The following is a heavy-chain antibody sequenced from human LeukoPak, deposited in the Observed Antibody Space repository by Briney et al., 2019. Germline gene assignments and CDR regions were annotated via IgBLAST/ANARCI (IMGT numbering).Heavy chain of an antibody. V-gene: IGHV3-73*01. CDR3: TRHSDKYCSGAGCFQYNFYGLDV. J-gene: IGHJ6*02. D-gene: IGHD2-15*01. CDR1: GFTFSGSA. Sequence: GGSLRLSCAASGFTFSGSAMHWVRQAHGKGLEWLGRIRGRANSYTTVYAAPVQGRFIISRDDSMNMAYLQMNSLRVEDTAVYYCTRHSDKYCSGAGCFQYNFYGLDVWGQGTTVTVSS. CDR2: IRGRANSYTT.